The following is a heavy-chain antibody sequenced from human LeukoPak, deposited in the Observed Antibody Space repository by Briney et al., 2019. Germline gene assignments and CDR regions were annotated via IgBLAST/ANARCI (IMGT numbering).Heavy chain of an antibody. CDR2: INPNSGGT. D-gene: IGHD3-10*01. V-gene: IGHV1-2*02. Sequence: ASVKVSCKASGYTFTGYYMLWVRQAPGQGLEWMGWINPNSGGTNYAQKFQGRVTMTRDTSINTAYMELSRLRSDDTAVYYCARVGRDYYGSGSYSHPTMDVWGQGTTVTVSS. CDR3: ARVGRDYYGSGSYSHPTMDV. J-gene: IGHJ6*02. CDR1: GYTFTGYY.